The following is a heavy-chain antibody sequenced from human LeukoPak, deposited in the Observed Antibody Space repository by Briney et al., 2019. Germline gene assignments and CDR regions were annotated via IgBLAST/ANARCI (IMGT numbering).Heavy chain of an antibody. J-gene: IGHJ6*03. V-gene: IGHV3-21*04. Sequence: PGGSLRLSCAASGFTFSSYSMNWVRQAPGKGLEWVSSISSSSSYIYYADSVKGRFTISRDSSKNTLYLQMNSLRAEDTAVYYCAKDTYYYDSSGYKYYYYMDVWGKGTTVTVSS. CDR3: AKDTYYYDSSGYKYYYYMDV. D-gene: IGHD3-22*01. CDR2: ISSSSSYI. CDR1: GFTFSSYS.